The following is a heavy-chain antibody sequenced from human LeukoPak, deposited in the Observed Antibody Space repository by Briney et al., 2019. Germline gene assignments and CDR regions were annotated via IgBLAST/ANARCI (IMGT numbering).Heavy chain of an antibody. Sequence: GGSLRLSCAASGFTFSNCAMNWVRQAPGKGVEWVSYISHTGSDDSYADSVKGRFTISRDNAKNTLYLQMNSLRAEDTAIYYCAKDYFNFQFLPFDSWGQGTLVAVSS. CDR2: ISHTGSDD. D-gene: IGHD3-10*01. CDR3: AKDYFNFQFLPFDS. J-gene: IGHJ4*02. V-gene: IGHV3-48*03. CDR1: GFTFSNCA.